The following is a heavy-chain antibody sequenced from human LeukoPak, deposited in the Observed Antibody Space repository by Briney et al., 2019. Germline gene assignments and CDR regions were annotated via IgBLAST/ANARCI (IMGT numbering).Heavy chain of an antibody. CDR2: ISSSSITI. D-gene: IGHD2-15*01. J-gene: IGHJ4*02. CDR1: GFTFSSYS. V-gene: IGHV3-48*04. Sequence: AGGSLRLSCAASGFTFSSYSLNWVRQAPGKGLEWVSFISSSSITIYYADSVKGRFTISRDNAKKSLYLQMNSLGAEDTAVYYCARDRGGSYSAIDYWGQGTLVTVSS. CDR3: ARDRGGSYSAIDY.